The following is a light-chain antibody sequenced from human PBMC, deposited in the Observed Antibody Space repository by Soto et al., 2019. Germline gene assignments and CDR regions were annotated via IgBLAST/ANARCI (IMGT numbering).Light chain of an antibody. CDR2: QTS. V-gene: IGKV3-11*01. Sequence: VVLTQSPATLSSFPGDRVTLSCRASQYINTRLAWYQHRPGQAPRLLIYQTSIRAAGIPARFSASGSGTDFTLTISDVQPEDFALYYCHQRQSWPRTFGQGTKVDNK. CDR1: QYINTR. CDR3: HQRQSWPRT. J-gene: IGKJ1*01.